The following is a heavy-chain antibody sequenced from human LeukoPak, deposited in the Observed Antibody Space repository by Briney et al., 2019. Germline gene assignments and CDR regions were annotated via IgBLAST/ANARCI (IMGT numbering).Heavy chain of an antibody. CDR3: VKRGTNYYYDD. V-gene: IGHV3-23*01. D-gene: IGHD1-26*01. CDR2: SGTSDNT. Sequence: GGSLRLSCAASGFTFSSSAMNWVRQAPGKGLEWVSTSGTSDNTLYADSVKGRFTISRDNSKNTLYLQMDSLRAEDTAVYYCVKRGTNYYYDDWRQGTLVTVSS. J-gene: IGHJ4*02. CDR1: GFTFSSSA.